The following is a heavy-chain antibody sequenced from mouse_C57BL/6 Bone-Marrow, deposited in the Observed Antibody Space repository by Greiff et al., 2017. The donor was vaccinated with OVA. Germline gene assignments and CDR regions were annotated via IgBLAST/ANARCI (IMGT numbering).Heavy chain of an antibody. CDR1: GISITTGNYR. J-gene: IGHJ1*03. CDR3: ARLYYDYDGWYFDV. D-gene: IGHD2-4*01. Sequence: EVKLMESGPGLVKPSQTVFLTCTVTGISITTGNYRWSWIRQFPGNKLEWIGYIYYSGTITYNPSLTSRTTITRDTPKNQFFLEMNSLTAEDTATYYGARLYYDYDGWYFDVWGTGTTVTVSS. V-gene: IGHV3-5*01. CDR2: IYYSGTI.